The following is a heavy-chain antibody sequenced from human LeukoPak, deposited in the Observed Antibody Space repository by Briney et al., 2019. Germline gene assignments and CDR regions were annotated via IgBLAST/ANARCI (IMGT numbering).Heavy chain of an antibody. CDR2: LSYDGSNK. J-gene: IGHJ4*02. V-gene: IGHV3-30-3*01. Sequence: PGGSLRLSCAASGFSFSSYAMHWVRQAPGKGLEWVAVLSYDGSNKYYADSVKGRFTISRDNSKNTPYLQMNSLRDEDTAVYYCARPIGTDRYFDYWGQGTLVTVSS. CDR3: ARPIGTDRYFDY. CDR1: GFSFSSYA. D-gene: IGHD1-1*01.